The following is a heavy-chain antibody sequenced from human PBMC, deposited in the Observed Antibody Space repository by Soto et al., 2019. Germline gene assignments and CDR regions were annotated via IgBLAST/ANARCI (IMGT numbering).Heavy chain of an antibody. J-gene: IGHJ4*02. CDR1: GYSISSGYY. CDR3: ASSLSTSESKKGFDY. V-gene: IGHV4-38-2*01. CDR2: IYHSGST. D-gene: IGHD2-2*01. Sequence: SETLSLTCAVSGYSISSGYYWGWIRQPPGKGLEWIGSIYHSGSTYYNPSLKSRVTISVDTSKNQFSLKLSSVTAADTAVYYCASSLSTSESKKGFDYWGQGTLVTVSS.